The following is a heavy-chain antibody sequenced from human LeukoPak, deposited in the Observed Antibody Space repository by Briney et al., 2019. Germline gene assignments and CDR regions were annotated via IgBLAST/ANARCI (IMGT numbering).Heavy chain of an antibody. D-gene: IGHD6-19*01. V-gene: IGHV4-4*07. Sequence: PSETLSLTCTVSGGSISSCYWTWIRQPAGKGLEWIGRIYTTGSTNYNPSLNSRVTMSVDTSKNQFSLKLSSVTAADTAVYYCARQIAVAGNAGFDYWGQGTLVTVSS. CDR1: GGSISSCY. CDR3: ARQIAVAGNAGFDY. CDR2: IYTTGST. J-gene: IGHJ4*02.